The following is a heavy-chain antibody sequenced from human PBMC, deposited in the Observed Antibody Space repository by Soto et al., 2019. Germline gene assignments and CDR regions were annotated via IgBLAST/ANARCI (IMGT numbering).Heavy chain of an antibody. D-gene: IGHD2-15*01. Sequence: SETLSLTCAVYGGSFSGYYWSWVRQPPGKGLEWIGEINHSGSTNYNPSLKSRVTISVDTSKNQFSLKLSSVTAADTAVYYCARGYPRYCSGGSCPTQLDYWGQGTLVTVSS. CDR3: ARGYPRYCSGGSCPTQLDY. V-gene: IGHV4-34*01. CDR2: INHSGST. J-gene: IGHJ4*02. CDR1: GGSFSGYY.